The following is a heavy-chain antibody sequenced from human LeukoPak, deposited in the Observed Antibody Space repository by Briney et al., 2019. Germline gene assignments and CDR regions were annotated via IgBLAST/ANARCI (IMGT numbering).Heavy chain of an antibody. Sequence: MTSETLSLTCAVYGGSFSGYYWSWIRQPPGKGLEWIGEINHSGSTNYNPSLKSRVTISIDTSKNQFSLKLSSVTAADTAVYYCARGSSGWYRNWFDPWGQGTLVTVSS. D-gene: IGHD6-19*01. CDR1: GGSFSGYY. V-gene: IGHV4-34*01. J-gene: IGHJ5*02. CDR2: INHSGST. CDR3: ARGSSGWYRNWFDP.